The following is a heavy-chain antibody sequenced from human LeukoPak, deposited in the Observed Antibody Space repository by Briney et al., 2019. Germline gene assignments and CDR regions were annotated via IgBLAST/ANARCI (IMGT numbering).Heavy chain of an antibody. V-gene: IGHV1-3*01. CDR1: GYTFTSYA. J-gene: IGHJ4*02. CDR2: INVGNGNT. Sequence: ASVKVSCKASGYTFTSYAMHWVRQAPGQRLGWMGCINVGNGNTKYSKKFQGRVTITRDTSASTAYIELSSLRSEDTAVYYCARVLGLILSVLGYWGQGTLVTVSS. D-gene: IGHD2-15*01. CDR3: ARVLGLILSVLGY.